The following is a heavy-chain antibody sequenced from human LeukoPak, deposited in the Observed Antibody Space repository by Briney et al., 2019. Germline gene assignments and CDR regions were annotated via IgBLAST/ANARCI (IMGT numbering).Heavy chain of an antibody. D-gene: IGHD3-22*01. CDR1: GGSISSGGYY. CDR3: AGTLYDSSGYYLEY. J-gene: IGHJ4*02. V-gene: IGHV4-31*03. Sequence: SETLSLTCTVSGGSISSGGYYWSWIRQHPGKGLEWIGYIYYSGSTYYNPSLKSRVTISVDTSKNQFSLKLSSVTAADTAVYYCAGTLYDSSGYYLEYWGQGTLVTVSS. CDR2: IYYSGST.